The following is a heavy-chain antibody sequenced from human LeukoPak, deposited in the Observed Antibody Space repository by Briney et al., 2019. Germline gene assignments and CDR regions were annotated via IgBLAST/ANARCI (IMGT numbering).Heavy chain of an antibody. CDR1: GGSISSYY. Sequence: KPSETLSLTCTLSGGSISSYYWSWIRQPPGKGLEWIGYIYYSGSTNYNPSLKSRVTISVDTSKNQFSLKLSSVTAADTAVYYCARDSMVRGVRPNYYYYMDVWGKGTTVTVSS. V-gene: IGHV4-59*01. CDR3: ARDSMVRGVRPNYYYYMDV. D-gene: IGHD3-10*01. J-gene: IGHJ6*03. CDR2: IYYSGST.